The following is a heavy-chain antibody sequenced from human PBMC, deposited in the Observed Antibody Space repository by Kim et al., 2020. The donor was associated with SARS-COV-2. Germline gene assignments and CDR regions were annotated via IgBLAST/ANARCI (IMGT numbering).Heavy chain of an antibody. Sequence: GGSLRLSCAASGFTFTTYGMSWVRQAPGKGLEWVSAITGNGAITYYADSVRGRFTISRDNSKNTLYLQMSSLRAEDTAVYYCAKRGVDAVMGRLCDYWGPGTLVPVST. J-gene: IGHJ4*02. V-gene: IGHV3-23*01. CDR2: ITGNGAIT. D-gene: IGHD5-18*01. CDR3: AKRGVDAVMGRLCDY. CDR1: GFTFTTYG.